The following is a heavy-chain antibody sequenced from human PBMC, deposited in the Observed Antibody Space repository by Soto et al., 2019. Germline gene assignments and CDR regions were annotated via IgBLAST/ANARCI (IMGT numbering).Heavy chain of an antibody. CDR2: ISAYNGNT. CDR1: GYTFSSYH. CDR3: ARDLPPVDY. V-gene: IGHV1-18*01. Sequence: QIQLVQSGAEVKKPGASVKVSCKASGYTFSSYHITWVRQAPGQGLEWMGWISAYNGNTNYAQNLQGRVTMTTDPSTSTAYMELRSLRSXXXAVXYCARDLPPVDYWGQGTLVTVSS. J-gene: IGHJ4*02.